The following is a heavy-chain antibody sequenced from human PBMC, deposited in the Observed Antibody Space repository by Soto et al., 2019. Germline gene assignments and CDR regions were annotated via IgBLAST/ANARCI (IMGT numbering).Heavy chain of an antibody. CDR1: GFTFSYSG. CDR2: ISFDGSNK. J-gene: IGHJ4*02. Sequence: QVQLVESGGGVVQPGRSLRLSCAASGFTFSYSGMHWVRQAPGKGLEWVAVISFDGSNKFTAESVRGRFTISRDNSKKTLYLQMNSLRGEDTAVYYCAKDATSGRRFGELRALDYWGQGTLVTVSS. D-gene: IGHD3-10*01. V-gene: IGHV3-30*18. CDR3: AKDATSGRRFGELRALDY.